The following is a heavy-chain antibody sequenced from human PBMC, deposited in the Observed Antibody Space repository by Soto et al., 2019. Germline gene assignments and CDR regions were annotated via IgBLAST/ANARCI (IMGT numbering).Heavy chain of an antibody. Sequence: PGGSLRLSCTTSGFTFGDYAMSWSRQAPGKGLEWVGVIRSKAYGATTDYAASVKGRFTISRDDSKSIAYLQMNSLKSEDTGVYYCTKYTYTSRYAYYGMDVWGHGTTVTVYS. CDR2: IRSKAYGATT. D-gene: IGHD6-13*01. CDR1: GFTFGDYA. J-gene: IGHJ6*02. CDR3: TKYTYTSRYAYYGMDV. V-gene: IGHV3-49*03.